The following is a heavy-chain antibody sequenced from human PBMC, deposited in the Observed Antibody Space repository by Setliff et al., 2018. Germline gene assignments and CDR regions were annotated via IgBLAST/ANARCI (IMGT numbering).Heavy chain of an antibody. Sequence: KPSETLSLTCTVSGGSVSPYFWSWIRQPPGKGLEWFGEINHSGSGDYNPSFKGRVTISVDTSKKQFSLTLTSVTAADTALYYCRQAVVGRDVFDIWGQGTVVTVSS. CDR1: GGSVSPYF. D-gene: IGHD1-1*01. CDR2: INHSGSG. CDR3: RQAVVGRDVFDI. V-gene: IGHV4-34*01. J-gene: IGHJ3*02.